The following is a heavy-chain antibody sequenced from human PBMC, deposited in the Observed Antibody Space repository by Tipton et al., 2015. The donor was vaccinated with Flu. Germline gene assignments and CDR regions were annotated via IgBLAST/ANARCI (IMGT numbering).Heavy chain of an antibody. V-gene: IGHV3-53*01. CDR1: GFIVSSNY. CDR2: IYSDDNT. Sequence: QLVQSGGGLIQPGGSLRLSCAASGFIVSSNYMSWVRRAPGKGLEWVSVIYSDDNTYYADSVKGRFTISRDNSKNTLYLQMNSLRAEDTAVYYCAREAGGACGSGSFPHFDAWGQGALGTVSS. CDR3: AREAGGACGSGSFPHFDA. J-gene: IGHJ4*02. D-gene: IGHD3-10*01.